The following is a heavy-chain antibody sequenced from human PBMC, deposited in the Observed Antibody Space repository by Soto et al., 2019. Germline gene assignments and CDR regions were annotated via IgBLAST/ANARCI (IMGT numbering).Heavy chain of an antibody. CDR3: ASDGSGVYGAGRRWFDP. CDR1: GGTFSSYA. V-gene: IGHV1-69*12. Sequence: QVQLVQSGAEVKKPGSSVKVSCKASGGTFSSYAISWVRQAPGQGLEWMGGIIPIFGTANYAQKFQGRVTCLGSAHHGQKAHGRVPITAEQSTRTAYMELSTLRSEATAVYYCASDGSGVYGAGRRWFDPWGQGTLVTVSS. J-gene: IGHJ5*02. D-gene: IGHD3-10*01. CDR2: IIPIFGTA.